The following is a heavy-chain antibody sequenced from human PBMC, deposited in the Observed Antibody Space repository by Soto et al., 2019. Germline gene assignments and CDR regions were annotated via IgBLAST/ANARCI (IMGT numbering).Heavy chain of an antibody. CDR2: MNPKNGYT. D-gene: IGHD3-10*01. Sequence: QVQLVQSGAEVKKPGASVKVSCKASGYTFTSYEIIWVRQATGQGLEWMGWMNPKNGYTDYAPKFQGRVTMTRSTSISTAYMELSSLRSEDTAVYYCARLYYFGSGSYAVNYYYSGLDVWGQGTTVTVSS. V-gene: IGHV1-8*01. CDR3: ARLYYFGSGSYAVNYYYSGLDV. CDR1: GYTFTSYE. J-gene: IGHJ6*02.